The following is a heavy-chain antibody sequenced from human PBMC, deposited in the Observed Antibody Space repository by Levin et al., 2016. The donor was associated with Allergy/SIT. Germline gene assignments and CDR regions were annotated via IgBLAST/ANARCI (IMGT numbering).Heavy chain of an antibody. D-gene: IGHD6-6*01. V-gene: IGHV1-3*01. Sequence: ASVKVSCKASGYSFSDYAMHWVRQAPGQRLQWMGWINAANGNTKYSQKFQGRVTITWDTSASTAYMELTSLKSEDTAVYYCASLYSNSPYYFYYGLDVWGQGTTVTVSS. J-gene: IGHJ6*02. CDR2: INAANGNT. CDR3: ASLYSNSPYYFYYGLDV. CDR1: GYSFSDYA.